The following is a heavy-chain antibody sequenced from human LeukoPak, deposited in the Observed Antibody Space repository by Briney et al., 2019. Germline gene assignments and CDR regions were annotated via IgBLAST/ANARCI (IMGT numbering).Heavy chain of an antibody. Sequence: ASVKVSCKGSGYTFTGYYMHWVRQAPGQGLEWMGWINPNSGGTNYAQKFQGRVTMTRDTSISTAYMELSRLRSDDTAVYYCARDGTTGTNAYNWFDPWGQGTLVTVSS. CDR3: ARDGTTGTNAYNWFDP. CDR1: GYTFTGYY. V-gene: IGHV1-2*02. J-gene: IGHJ5*02. D-gene: IGHD1-1*01. CDR2: INPNSGGT.